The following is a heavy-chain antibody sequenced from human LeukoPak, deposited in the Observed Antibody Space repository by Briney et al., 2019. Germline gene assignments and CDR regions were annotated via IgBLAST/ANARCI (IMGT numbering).Heavy chain of an antibody. J-gene: IGHJ4*02. D-gene: IGHD3-3*01. Sequence: GGSLRLSCAASGFTFSSYAMSWVRQAPGKGLEWVSAISGSGGSTYYADSVKGRFTISRDNSKNTLYLQMNSLRAEDTAVYYCARAGRITIFGVVPSPFDYWGQGTLVTVSS. CDR3: ARAGRITIFGVVPSPFDY. CDR1: GFTFSSYA. V-gene: IGHV3-23*01. CDR2: ISGSGGST.